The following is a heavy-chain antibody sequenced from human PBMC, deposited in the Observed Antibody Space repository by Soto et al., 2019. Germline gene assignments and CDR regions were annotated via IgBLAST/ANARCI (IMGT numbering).Heavy chain of an antibody. J-gene: IGHJ4*02. D-gene: IGHD6-19*01. V-gene: IGHV3-15*01. Sequence: GGSLRLSCAASGFTLSNAWRSWVRQAPGKGLEWVGRIKSKTDGGTTDYAAPVKGRFTISRDDSKNTLYLQMNSLKTEDTAVYYCTTGQWLVPVFDYWGQGTLVTVSS. CDR3: TTGQWLVPVFDY. CDR1: GFTLSNAW. CDR2: IKSKTDGGTT.